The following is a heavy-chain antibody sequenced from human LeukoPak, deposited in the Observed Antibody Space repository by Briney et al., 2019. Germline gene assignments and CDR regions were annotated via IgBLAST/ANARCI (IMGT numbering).Heavy chain of an antibody. CDR1: GFTFSSYS. CDR2: ISSSSSYI. CDR3: ASSFLCSSSCPLGGY. D-gene: IGHD6-13*01. V-gene: IGHV3-21*01. Sequence: GGSLRLSCAASGFTFSSYSMNWVRQAPGKGLEWVSSISSSSSYIYYADSVKGRFTISRDNAKNSLYLQMNSLRAEDTAVYYCASSFLCSSSCPLGGYWGRGTLVTVSS. J-gene: IGHJ4*02.